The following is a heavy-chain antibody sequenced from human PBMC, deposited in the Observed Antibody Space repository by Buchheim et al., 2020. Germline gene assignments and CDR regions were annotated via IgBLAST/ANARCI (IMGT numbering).Heavy chain of an antibody. Sequence: QVQLQESGPGLVKPSQTLSLTCTVSGGSISSGSYYWSWIRQPAGKGLEWIGRIYTSGSTNYNPSLKSRVTISVDTSKNQFPLKLSSVTAADTAVYYCARDKITTDYGDNGHFDYWGQGTL. CDR1: GGSISSGSYY. D-gene: IGHD4-17*01. V-gene: IGHV4-61*02. CDR2: IYTSGST. J-gene: IGHJ4*02. CDR3: ARDKITTDYGDNGHFDY.